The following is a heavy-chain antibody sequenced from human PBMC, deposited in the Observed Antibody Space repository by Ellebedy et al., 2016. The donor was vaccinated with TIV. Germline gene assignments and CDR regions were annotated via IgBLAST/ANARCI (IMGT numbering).Heavy chain of an antibody. CDR1: GFTFSSYA. CDR2: ISGSGGST. V-gene: IGHV3-23*01. D-gene: IGHD3-16*01. J-gene: IGHJ6*02. Sequence: GGSLRLSXAASGFTFSSYAMSWVRQAPGKGLEWVSAISGSGGSTYYADSVKGRFTISRDNSKNSLYLQMNSLRAEDTAVYYCARELIRSPPVYGMDVWGQGTTVTVSS. CDR3: ARELIRSPPVYGMDV.